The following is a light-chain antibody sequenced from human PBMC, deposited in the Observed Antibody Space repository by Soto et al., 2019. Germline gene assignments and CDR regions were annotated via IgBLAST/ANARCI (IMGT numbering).Light chain of an antibody. J-gene: IGKJ5*01. CDR1: QSVSSSY. CDR2: GAS. Sequence: EIELTQSPGTLPLSPGERATLSCRASQSVSSSYLAWYQQKPGQAPRLLIYGASSRATGIPDRFGGGGSGTDFPLTISRLEPEDFAVYYGQNYGSSQVPFGKGTRLEIK. V-gene: IGKV3-20*01. CDR3: QNYGSSQVP.